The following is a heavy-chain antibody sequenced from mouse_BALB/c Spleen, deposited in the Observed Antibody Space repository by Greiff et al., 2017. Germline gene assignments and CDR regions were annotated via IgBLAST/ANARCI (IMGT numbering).Heavy chain of an antibody. CDR2: ISSGGST. J-gene: IGHJ4*01. CDR3: ARDYYGTMDY. CDR1: GFTFSSYA. D-gene: IGHD1-1*01. V-gene: IGHV5-6-5*01. Sequence: EVKLVESGGGLVKPGGSLKLSCAASGFTFSSYAMSWVRQTPEKRLEWVASISSGGSTYYPDSVKGRFTISRDNARNILYLQMSSLRSEDTAMYYCARDYYGTMDYWGQGTSVTVSS.